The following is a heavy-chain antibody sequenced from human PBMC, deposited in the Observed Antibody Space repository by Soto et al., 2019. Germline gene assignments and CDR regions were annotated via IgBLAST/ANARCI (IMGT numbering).Heavy chain of an antibody. D-gene: IGHD6-19*01. CDR2: INPNSGGT. Sequence: QVQLVQSGADVKKPGASVKVSCRASGYTFSDYYMHWVRQAPGQGLEWMGWINPNSGGTNYAQKFQGRVTMTRDTSISTAYMELSRLRCDGTAVYYCARTHIGYSSGWYARLGYWGQGTLVTVSS. CDR3: ARTHIGYSSGWYARLGY. V-gene: IGHV1-2*02. CDR1: GYTFSDYY. J-gene: IGHJ4*02.